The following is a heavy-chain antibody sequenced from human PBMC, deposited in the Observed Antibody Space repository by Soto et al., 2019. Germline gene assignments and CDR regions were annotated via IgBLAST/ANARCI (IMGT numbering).Heavy chain of an antibody. J-gene: IGHJ6*02. CDR3: ARDLWGYCGTDCYPLDV. Sequence: SETLSLTCTVSGGSISRYYWSWIRQPPGKGLELIGYLYNTGSTFYNPSLKSRVTISVDTSKNQFSLKLNSVTAADTAVYYCARDLWGYCGTDCYPLDVWGQGTTVTVSS. CDR1: GGSISRYY. CDR2: LYNTGST. D-gene: IGHD2-21*02. V-gene: IGHV4-59*01.